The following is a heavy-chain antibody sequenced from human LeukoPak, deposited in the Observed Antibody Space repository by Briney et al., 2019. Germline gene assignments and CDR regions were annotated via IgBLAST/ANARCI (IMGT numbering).Heavy chain of an antibody. J-gene: IGHJ3*02. CDR1: GGTFSSYA. CDR3: ARDEGVGATRDAFDI. D-gene: IGHD1-26*01. V-gene: IGHV1-69*01. Sequence: ASVKVSCKASGGTFSSYAISWVRQAPGQGLEWMGGIIPIFGTADYAQKFQGRVTITADESTSTAYMELSSLRSEDTAVYYCARDEGVGATRDAFDIWGQGTMVTVSS. CDR2: IIPIFGTA.